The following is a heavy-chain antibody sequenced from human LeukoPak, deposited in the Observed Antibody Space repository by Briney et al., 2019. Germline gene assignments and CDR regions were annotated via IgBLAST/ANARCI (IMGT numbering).Heavy chain of an antibody. D-gene: IGHD3-22*01. Sequence: PGGSLRLSCAASGFTFSSYGMHWVHQAPGKGLEWVAVIWYDGSNKYYADSVKGRFTISRDNSKNTLYLQMNSLRAEDTAVYYCAREGYYYDSSGYYYLDYWGQGTLVTVSS. CDR3: AREGYYYDSSGYYYLDY. V-gene: IGHV3-33*01. J-gene: IGHJ4*02. CDR1: GFTFSSYG. CDR2: IWYDGSNK.